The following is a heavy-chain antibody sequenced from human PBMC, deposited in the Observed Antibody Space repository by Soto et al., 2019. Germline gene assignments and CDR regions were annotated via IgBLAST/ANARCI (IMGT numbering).Heavy chain of an antibody. CDR2: ISYDGSIK. V-gene: IGHV3-30*18. D-gene: IGHD6-19*01. Sequence: QVQLVESGGGVVQPGRSLRLSCAASGFTFSSFGMHWVRQAPGKGLEWVAVISYDGSIKYYVDSVKGRFTISRDNSKNTLYLQMNSLRAEDMAVYYCAKDKGIAVAGTPGMDVRGRGTTVTVSS. J-gene: IGHJ6*02. CDR1: GFTFSSFG. CDR3: AKDKGIAVAGTPGMDV.